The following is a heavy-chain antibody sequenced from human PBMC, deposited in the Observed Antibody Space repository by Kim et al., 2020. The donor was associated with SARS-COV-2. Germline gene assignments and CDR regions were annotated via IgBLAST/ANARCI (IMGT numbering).Heavy chain of an antibody. J-gene: IGHJ3*02. CDR3: ARDWGSGYSNDAFDI. Sequence: GGSLRLSCAASGFTFSSYGMHWVRQAPGKGLEWVAVIWYDGSNKYYADSVKGRFTISRDNSKNTLYLQMNSLRAEDTAVYYCARDWGSGYSNDAFDIWGQGTMVTVSS. V-gene: IGHV3-33*01. CDR1: GFTFSSYG. D-gene: IGHD5-12*01. CDR2: IWYDGSNK.